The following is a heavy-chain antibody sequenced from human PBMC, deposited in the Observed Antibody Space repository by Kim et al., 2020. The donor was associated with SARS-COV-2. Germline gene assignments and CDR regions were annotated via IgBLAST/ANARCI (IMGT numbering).Heavy chain of an antibody. V-gene: IGHV3-23*01. J-gene: IGHJ4*02. CDR2: ISGSGGST. D-gene: IGHD3-9*01. CDR3: AKDDVLRYFDWLLPSYFDY. Sequence: GGSLRLSCAASGFTFSSYAMSWVRQAPGKGLEWVSAISGSGGSTYYADSVKGRFTISRDNSKNTLYLQMNSLRAEDTAVYYCAKDDVLRYFDWLLPSYFDYWGQGTLVTVSS. CDR1: GFTFSSYA.